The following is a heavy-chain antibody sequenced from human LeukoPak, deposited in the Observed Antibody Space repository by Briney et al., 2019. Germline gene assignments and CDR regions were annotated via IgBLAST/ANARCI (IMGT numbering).Heavy chain of an antibody. Sequence: SETLSLTCAVSGGSISSGGYSWSWLPQPQGKGLEWIGYICHSGSTYYNPSLKSRVTISVDRSKNQFSLKLSSVPAADTAVYYCAGRASGRYPFDYWGQGTLVTVSS. CDR3: AGRASGRYPFDY. CDR2: ICHSGST. D-gene: IGHD1-26*01. V-gene: IGHV4-30-2*01. J-gene: IGHJ4*02. CDR1: GGSISSGGYS.